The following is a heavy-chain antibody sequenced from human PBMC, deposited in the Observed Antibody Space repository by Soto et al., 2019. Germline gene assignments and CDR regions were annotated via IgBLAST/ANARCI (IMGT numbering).Heavy chain of an antibody. CDR2: IYPGDSDT. CDR3: ARHGSYCSSTSCYSEY. CDR1: GESFISYW. Sequence: PGESLRISCKCYGESFISYWIGWVRPMPGKGLEWMGIIYPGDSDTRYSPSFQGQVTISADKSISTAYLQWSSLKASDTAMYYCARHGSYCSSTSCYSEYWGQGNLVTVSS. V-gene: IGHV5-51*01. D-gene: IGHD2-2*02. J-gene: IGHJ4*02.